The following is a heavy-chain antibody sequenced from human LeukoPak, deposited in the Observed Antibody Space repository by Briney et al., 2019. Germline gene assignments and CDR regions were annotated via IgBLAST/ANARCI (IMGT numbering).Heavy chain of an antibody. J-gene: IGHJ4*02. V-gene: IGHV3-66*01. D-gene: IGHD5-18*01. CDR3: ARDRWGYSYGGD. CDR1: GFTVSGNY. CDR2: MYSGGGT. Sequence: GGSLRLSCAASGFTVSGNYMNWVRQAPKKGLEWVSVMYSGGGTYYADSVKGRFTISRDNSKNTLYLQMNSLRAEDTAVYFCARDRWGYSYGGDWGQGTQVTVSS.